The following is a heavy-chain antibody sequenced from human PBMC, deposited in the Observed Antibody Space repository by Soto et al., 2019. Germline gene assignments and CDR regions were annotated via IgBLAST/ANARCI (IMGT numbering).Heavy chain of an antibody. CDR3: ARDRLRFLEWSSLPSYYYYYGMDV. CDR1: GGSISSGDYY. V-gene: IGHV4-30-4*01. D-gene: IGHD3-3*01. CDR2: IYYSGST. J-gene: IGHJ6*02. Sequence: KPSETLSLTCTVSGGSISSGDYYWSWIRQPPGKGLEWIGYIYYSGSTYYNPSLKSRVTISVDTSKNQFSLKLSSVTAADTAVYYCARDRLRFLEWSSLPSYYYYYGMDVWGQGTTVTVSS.